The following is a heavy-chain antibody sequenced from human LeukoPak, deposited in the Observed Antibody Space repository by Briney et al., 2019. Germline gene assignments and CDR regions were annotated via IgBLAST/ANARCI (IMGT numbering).Heavy chain of an antibody. CDR2: IYYSGSA. D-gene: IGHD3-3*01. CDR1: GGSISSSSYY. J-gene: IGHJ5*02. CDR3: ARHAVTIFFSWFDP. V-gene: IGHV4-39*01. Sequence: PSETLSLTCTVSGGSISSSSYYWGWIRQPPGKGLEWIGSIYYSGSAYYNPSLKSRVTISVDTSKNQFSLKLSSVTAADTAVYYCARHAVTIFFSWFDPWGQGTLVTVSS.